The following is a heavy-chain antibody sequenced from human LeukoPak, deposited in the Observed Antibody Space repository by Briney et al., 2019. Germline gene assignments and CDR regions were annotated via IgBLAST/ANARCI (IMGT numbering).Heavy chain of an antibody. J-gene: IGHJ4*02. CDR1: GDSVSSNSAA. Sequence: SQTLSLTCAISGDSVSSNSAAWNWIRQSPSRGLEWLGRTYYRSKWYNDYAVSVESRITINPDTSKNQFSLKLSSVTAADTAVYYCARLTLDSSGYYFIGWSPAWYFDYWGQGTLVTVSS. D-gene: IGHD3-22*01. CDR3: ARLTLDSSGYYFIGWSPAWYFDY. CDR2: TYYRSKWYN. V-gene: IGHV6-1*01.